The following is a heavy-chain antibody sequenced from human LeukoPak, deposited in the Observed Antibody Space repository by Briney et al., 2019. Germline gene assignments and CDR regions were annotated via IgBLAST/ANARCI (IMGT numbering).Heavy chain of an antibody. CDR2: ISSSSSTI. J-gene: IGHJ4*02. D-gene: IGHD2-2*01. CDR3: ARDEPPLGGGYCSSTSCSPFDY. Sequence: GGSLRLSCAASGFTFSDYSMNWVRQAPGKGLEWLSYISSSSSTIYYADSVKGRFTISRDNAKNSLYLQMNSLRAEDTAVYYCARDEPPLGGGYCSSTSCSPFDYWGQGTLVTVSS. V-gene: IGHV3-48*01. CDR1: GFTFSDYS.